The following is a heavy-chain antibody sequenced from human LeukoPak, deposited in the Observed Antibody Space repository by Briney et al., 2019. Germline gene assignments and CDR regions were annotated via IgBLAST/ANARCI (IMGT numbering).Heavy chain of an antibody. J-gene: IGHJ5*02. D-gene: IGHD1-1*01. Sequence: ASVKVSCKASGYTFTGYYMHWVRQAPGQGLEWMGWINPTSGGTNYAQKFQDRVTMTRDTSISTAYMELSRLRSDDTAVYYCARGPGQLERHAVWFDPWGQGTLVTVSS. V-gene: IGHV1-2*02. CDR1: GYTFTGYY. CDR3: ARGPGQLERHAVWFDP. CDR2: INPTSGGT.